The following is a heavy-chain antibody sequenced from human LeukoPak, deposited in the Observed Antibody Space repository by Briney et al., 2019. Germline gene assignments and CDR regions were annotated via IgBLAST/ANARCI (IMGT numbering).Heavy chain of an antibody. V-gene: IGHV5-51*01. J-gene: IGHJ3*02. CDR2: LYPGDSDT. CDR1: GYRFTSYW. Sequence: GGSLKISFKGFGYRFTSYWIGWVRPVPGKGLGGVGILYPGDSDTRYSPSFQGQITISADKAISTAYLQWSSLKASATAMYYGARRVRDYDYVWGSYPCAFDIWGQGTMVTVSS. D-gene: IGHD3-16*01. CDR3: ARRVRDYDYVWGSYPCAFDI.